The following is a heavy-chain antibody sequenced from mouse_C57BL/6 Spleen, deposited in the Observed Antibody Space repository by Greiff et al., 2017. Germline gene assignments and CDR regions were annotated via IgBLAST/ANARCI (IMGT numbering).Heavy chain of an antibody. Sequence: QVQLQQPGAELVTPGASVKLFCKASGYPFTSYCMHCVTQRSGRGLVWIGRIDPNSGGTMYNEQFKRKATLTVDNPSSTAYMQLSSLTSEDSAVDDCARYGNYYAMDYWGQGTSVTVSS. CDR2: IDPNSGGT. D-gene: IGHD2-1*01. V-gene: IGHV1-72*01. CDR3: ARYGNYYAMDY. CDR1: GYPFTSYC. J-gene: IGHJ4*01.